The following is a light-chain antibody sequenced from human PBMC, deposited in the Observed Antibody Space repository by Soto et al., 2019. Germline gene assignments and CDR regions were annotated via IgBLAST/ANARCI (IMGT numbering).Light chain of an antibody. CDR1: SSDVGNYNL. Sequence: CVLTQPASVSGSPGQSITISCTGTSSDVGNYNLVSWYQQHPGKAPKLMIYEVNKRPSGVSNRFSGSRSGNTASLTISGLQAEDEAYYSCCSYAGSSTSYVFGTGTKVTVL. V-gene: IGLV2-23*02. CDR2: EVN. CDR3: CSYAGSSTSYV. J-gene: IGLJ1*01.